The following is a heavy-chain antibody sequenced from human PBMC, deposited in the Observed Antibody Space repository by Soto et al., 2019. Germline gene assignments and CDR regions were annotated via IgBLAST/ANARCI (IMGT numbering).Heavy chain of an antibody. Sequence: PSETLSLTCTVAGGSISSYYWSWIRHPPGKGLEWIGYIYYSGSTNYNPSLKSRVTISVDTSKNPFSLTLSSVTAADTAVYYCARGYYDVSSGYYDSFDIWRQGTMAT. CDR1: GGSISSYY. D-gene: IGHD3-3*01. CDR3: ARGYYDVSSGYYDSFDI. CDR2: IYYSGST. J-gene: IGHJ3*02. V-gene: IGHV4-59*01.